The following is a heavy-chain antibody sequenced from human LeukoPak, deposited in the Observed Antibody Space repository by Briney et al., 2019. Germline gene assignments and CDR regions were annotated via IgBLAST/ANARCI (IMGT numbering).Heavy chain of an antibody. J-gene: IGHJ4*02. CDR2: FSSDGSST. CDR3: VKTLKYYGSGRGLFDS. V-gene: IGHV3-64D*06. CDR1: GFTFSSSA. D-gene: IGHD3-10*01. Sequence: GGPLRLSCSASGFTFSSSAMYWVRQAPGKGLEYVSAFSSDGSSTFYADSVKGRFTISRDNSKNMLYLQMSSLRADDTAVYYCVKTLKYYGSGRGLFDSWGQGTLVTVSS.